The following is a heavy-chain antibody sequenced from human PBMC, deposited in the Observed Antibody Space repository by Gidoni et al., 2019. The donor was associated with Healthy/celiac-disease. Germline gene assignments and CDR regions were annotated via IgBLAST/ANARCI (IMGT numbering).Heavy chain of an antibody. V-gene: IGHV3-9*01. CDR3: AKEGSGSYYDGRYYFDY. D-gene: IGHD1-26*01. J-gene: IGHJ4*02. CDR2: ISWNSGSI. CDR1: GCTCDDNA. Sequence: EVQLVESGGGLVQPGRSRRLSWAASGCTCDDNAMQWVRQAPGKGLAWVSGISWNSGSIGYADSVKGRFTISRDNAKNSLYLQMNSLRAEDTALYYCAKEGSGSYYDGRYYFDYWGQGTLVTVSS.